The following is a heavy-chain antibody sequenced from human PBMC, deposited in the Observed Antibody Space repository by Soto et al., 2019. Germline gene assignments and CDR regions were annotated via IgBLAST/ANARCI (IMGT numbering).Heavy chain of an antibody. CDR3: SREGYCSSASCYARYYYYYGMDV. V-gene: IGHV1-18*01. D-gene: IGHD2-2*01. J-gene: IGHJ6*01. Sequence: QVQLVQSGAEVKKPGASVKVSCKASGYTFTSYGISWVRQAPGQGLEWMGWISAYNGNTNYAQKLRGRVTLTTATSASTTYLYLRSLRSDDAAVYYFSREGYCSSASCYARYYYYYGMDVWGPGTKVTVSS. CDR1: GYTFTSYG. CDR2: ISAYNGNT.